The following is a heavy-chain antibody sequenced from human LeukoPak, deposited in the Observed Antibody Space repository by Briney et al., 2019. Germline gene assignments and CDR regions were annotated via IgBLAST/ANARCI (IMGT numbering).Heavy chain of an antibody. CDR1: GYTFTDYS. J-gene: IGHJ4*02. CDR2: INPNSGGT. Sequence: ASVKVSCKASGYTFTDYSMHWVRQAPGQGREWMGWINPNSGGTNYAQKFQGRVTMTRDTSISTAYMELSGLRSDDTAVFYCARNTYYYDNSAGTFDFWGQGTLVTVSS. D-gene: IGHD3-22*01. V-gene: IGHV1-2*02. CDR3: ARNTYYYDNSAGTFDF.